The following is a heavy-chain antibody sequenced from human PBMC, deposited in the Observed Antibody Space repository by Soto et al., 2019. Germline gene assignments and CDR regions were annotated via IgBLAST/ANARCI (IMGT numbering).Heavy chain of an antibody. D-gene: IGHD4-4*01. V-gene: IGHV3-53*01. Sequence: TGGSLRLSCAASGFTVTTNYMNWVRQAPGKGLEWVSVLYTGGSTYYADSVEGRFTVSRDSSKNTLYLQMNSLRAEDTAVYFCARSRNYSNSPYDALDIWGQGTMVTVSS. J-gene: IGHJ3*02. CDR1: GFTVTTNY. CDR2: LYTGGST. CDR3: ARSRNYSNSPYDALDI.